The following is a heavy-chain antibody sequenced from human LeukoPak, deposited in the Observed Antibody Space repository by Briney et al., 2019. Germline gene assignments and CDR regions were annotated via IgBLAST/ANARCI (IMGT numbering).Heavy chain of an antibody. CDR1: GFTFSSYA. V-gene: IGHV3-23*01. Sequence: SGGSLRLSCAASGFTFSSYAMSWVRQAPGKGLEWVSAISGSGGSTYYADSVKGRFTISRDNSKNTLYLQMNSLRAEDTAVYYCAKDHMLWFETDYMDVWGKGTTVTVSS. D-gene: IGHD3-10*01. J-gene: IGHJ6*03. CDR3: AKDHMLWFETDYMDV. CDR2: ISGSGGST.